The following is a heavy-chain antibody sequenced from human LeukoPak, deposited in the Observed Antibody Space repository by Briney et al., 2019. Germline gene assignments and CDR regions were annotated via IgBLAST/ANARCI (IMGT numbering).Heavy chain of an antibody. CDR2: TRNKANSYTT. Sequence: GGSLRLSCAASGFTFSDHYMDWVRQAPGKGLEWVGRTRNKANSYTTEYAASVKGRSTISRDDSNNSLYQQMNSLKTEDTAVYYCARVGASYYGSGSYYRDPYYFDYWGQGTLVTVSS. D-gene: IGHD3-10*01. CDR1: GFTFSDHY. V-gene: IGHV3-72*01. J-gene: IGHJ4*02. CDR3: ARVGASYYGSGSYYRDPYYFDY.